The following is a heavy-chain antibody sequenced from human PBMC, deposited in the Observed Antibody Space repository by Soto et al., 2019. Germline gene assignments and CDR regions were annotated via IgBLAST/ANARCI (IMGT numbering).Heavy chain of an antibody. Sequence: GGSLRLSCAASGFTFSSYAMNWVRQAPGKGLEWVALISHDGINKYYADSVRGRFTISRDSSTNTLYLQMNSLRAADTAVYYCGRCTSTSCHLGSDYWGQGSLVTVCS. V-gene: IGHV3-30-3*01. J-gene: IGHJ4*02. D-gene: IGHD2-2*01. CDR2: ISHDGINK. CDR3: GRCTSTSCHLGSDY. CDR1: GFTFSSYA.